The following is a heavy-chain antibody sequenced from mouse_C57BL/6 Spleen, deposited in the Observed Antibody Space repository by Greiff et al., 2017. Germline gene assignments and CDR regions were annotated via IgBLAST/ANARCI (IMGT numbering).Heavy chain of an antibody. CDR1: GYTFTSYW. Sequence: QVQLQQPGAELVKPGASVKLSCKASGYTFTSYWMHWVKQRPGQGLEWIGMIHPNSGSTNYNEKFKSKATLTVDKSSSTAYMQLSSLTSEDSAVYYCARISLLLRLGYFDVWGTGTTVTVSS. CDR2: IHPNSGST. J-gene: IGHJ1*03. V-gene: IGHV1-64*01. D-gene: IGHD1-2*01. CDR3: ARISLLLRLGYFDV.